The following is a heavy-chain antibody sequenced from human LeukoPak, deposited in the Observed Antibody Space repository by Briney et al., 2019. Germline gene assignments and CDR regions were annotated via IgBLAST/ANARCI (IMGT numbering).Heavy chain of an antibody. V-gene: IGHV4-59*08. CDR1: GGSISSYY. CDR2: IYYSGST. Sequence: SETLSLTCTVSGGSISSYYWSWIRQPPGKGLEWIGYIYYSGSTNYNPSLKSRVTISVDTSKNQFSLKLSSVTAADTAVYFCATLADRSPFDIWGQGTMVTVSS. CDR3: ATLADRSPFDI. D-gene: IGHD1-14*01. J-gene: IGHJ3*02.